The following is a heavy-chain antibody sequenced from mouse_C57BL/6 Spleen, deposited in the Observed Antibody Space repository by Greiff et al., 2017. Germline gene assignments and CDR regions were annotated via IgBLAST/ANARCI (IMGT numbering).Heavy chain of an antibody. CDR2: IHPNSGST. D-gene: IGHD1-1*01. V-gene: IGHV1-64*01. CDR1: GYTFTSYW. CDR3: ARSGGSSYDWYFDV. J-gene: IGHJ1*03. Sequence: QVHVKQPGAELVKPGASVKLSCKASGYTFTSYWMHWVKQRPGQGLEWIGMIHPNSGSTNYNEKFKSKATLTVDKSSSTAYMQLSSLTSEDSAVYYCARSGGSSYDWYFDVWGTGTTVTVSS.